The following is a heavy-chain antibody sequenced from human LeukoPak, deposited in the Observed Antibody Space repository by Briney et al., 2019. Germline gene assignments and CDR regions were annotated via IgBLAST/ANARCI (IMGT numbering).Heavy chain of an antibody. Sequence: PPETLSLTCTVSGASISGYFWSWIRQPPGKGPEWIGFIHYSGSANYNPSLESRLTTSADTSKNQFSLKLSSVVAADTAVYYCARHYDGGAKLRLDYWGRGTLVTVSS. D-gene: IGHD3-22*01. J-gene: IGHJ4*02. CDR1: GASISGYF. CDR3: ARHYDGGAKLRLDY. CDR2: IHYSGSA. V-gene: IGHV4-59*08.